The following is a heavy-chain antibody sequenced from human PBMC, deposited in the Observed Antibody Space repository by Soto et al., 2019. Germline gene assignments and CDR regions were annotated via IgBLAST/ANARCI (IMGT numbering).Heavy chain of an antibody. CDR1: GGTFSSYA. CDR2: IIPIFGTA. Sequence: ASVKVSCKASGGTFSSYAISWVRQAPGQGLEWMGGIIPIFGTANYAQKFRGRVTITADESTSTAYMELSSLRSEDTAVYYCARDYSGSYKPLDYWGQGTLVTVSS. CDR3: ARDYSGSYKPLDY. J-gene: IGHJ4*02. D-gene: IGHD1-26*01. V-gene: IGHV1-69*13.